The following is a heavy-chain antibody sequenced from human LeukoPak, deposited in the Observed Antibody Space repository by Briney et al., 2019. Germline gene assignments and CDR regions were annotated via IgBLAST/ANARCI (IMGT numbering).Heavy chain of an antibody. Sequence: GGSLRLSCAASGFTFSSYAMSWVRQAPGKGLEWVSAISGSGGSTYYADSVKGRFTISRDNSKNTLYLQMNSLRAEDTAVYYCAKLKVWTPRAGYSSFRGYFDYWGQGTLVTVSS. D-gene: IGHD6-13*01. J-gene: IGHJ4*02. V-gene: IGHV3-23*01. CDR3: AKLKVWTPRAGYSSFRGYFDY. CDR2: ISGSGGST. CDR1: GFTFSSYA.